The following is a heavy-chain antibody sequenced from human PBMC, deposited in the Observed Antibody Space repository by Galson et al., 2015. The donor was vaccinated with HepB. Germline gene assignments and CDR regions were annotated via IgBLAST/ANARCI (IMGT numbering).Heavy chain of an antibody. CDR3: AKGRGWYTGFDS. J-gene: IGHJ4*02. CDR1: GDSISNDRW. D-gene: IGHD6-19*01. V-gene: IGHV4-4*02. Sequence: ETLSLTCAVSGDSISNDRWWSWVRQPPGEGLEWIGEAYHSGGTNYRPSLKSRVTISVDKSKNQFSLKLTSVTAADTAVYYCAKGRGWYTGFDSWGQGALVTVSS. CDR2: AYHSGGT.